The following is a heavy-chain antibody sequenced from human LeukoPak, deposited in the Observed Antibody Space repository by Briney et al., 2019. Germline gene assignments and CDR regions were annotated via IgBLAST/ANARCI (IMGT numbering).Heavy chain of an antibody. Sequence: SETLSLTCAVYGRSFRGYYWSWIRQPPGKGLEWIGEVSHSGSTNYNPSLKSRVTISVDTSKNQFSLKLSSVTAADTGVYYCARELYSSGYHDAFDIWGQGTMVTVSS. J-gene: IGHJ3*02. V-gene: IGHV4-34*01. D-gene: IGHD3-22*01. CDR3: ARELYSSGYHDAFDI. CDR1: GRSFRGYY. CDR2: VSHSGST.